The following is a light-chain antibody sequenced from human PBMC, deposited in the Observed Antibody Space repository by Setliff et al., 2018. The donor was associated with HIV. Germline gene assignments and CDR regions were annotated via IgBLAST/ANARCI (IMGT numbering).Light chain of an antibody. V-gene: IGLV1-51*01. J-gene: IGLJ3*02. CDR3: GTWDDSLSVWV. CDR1: NSNIGDNY. Sequence: QSVLTQPPSVSAAPGQKVTISCSGSNSNIGDNYVSWFRQFPGTAPELLIYDTHKRSSGIPDRFSASKSGASATLDITDLETGDEASFYCGTWDDSLSVWVFGGGT. CDR2: DTH.